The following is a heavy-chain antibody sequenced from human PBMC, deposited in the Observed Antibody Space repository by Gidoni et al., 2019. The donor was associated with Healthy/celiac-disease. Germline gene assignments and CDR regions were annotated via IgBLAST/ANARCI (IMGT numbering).Heavy chain of an antibody. D-gene: IGHD1-26*01. CDR3: ARAPYSGSYLDAFDI. Sequence: QVQLQESGPGLVKPSETLSLTCTVSGYSLSSGYYWGWIRQPPGKGLGWIGSIYHSGSPYYNPSLKSRVTISVDTSKNQFSLKLSSVTAADTAVYYCARAPYSGSYLDAFDIWGQGTMVTVSS. V-gene: IGHV4-38-2*02. J-gene: IGHJ3*02. CDR1: GYSLSSGYY. CDR2: IYHSGSP.